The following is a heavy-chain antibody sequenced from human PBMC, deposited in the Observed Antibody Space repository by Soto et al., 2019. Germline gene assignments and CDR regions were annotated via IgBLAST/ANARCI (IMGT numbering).Heavy chain of an antibody. CDR1: GGSISSGGYS. Sequence: QLQLQESGSGLVKPSQTLSLTCAVSGGSISSGGYSWSWIRQPPGKGLEWIGYIYHSGSTYYNPSLKSRVPRSLDRCNNQFSLKLSSVTAADTAVYYCARGQVVAAHHWGQGTLVTVSS. V-gene: IGHV4-30-2*01. J-gene: IGHJ5*02. CDR2: IYHSGST. D-gene: IGHD2-15*01. CDR3: ARGQVVAAHH.